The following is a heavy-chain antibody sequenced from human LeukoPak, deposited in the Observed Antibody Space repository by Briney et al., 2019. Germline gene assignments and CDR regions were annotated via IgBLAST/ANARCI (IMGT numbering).Heavy chain of an antibody. D-gene: IGHD5-18*01. V-gene: IGHV4-59*01. CDR1: GGSISSYY. Sequence: SETLSLTCTVSGGSISSYYWSWIRQPPGKGLEWIGYIYYSGSTNYNPSLKSRVTISVDTSKNQFSLELSSVTAADTAVYYCAGGRGYSYGYYYYYGMDVWGQGTTVTVSS. J-gene: IGHJ6*02. CDR2: IYYSGST. CDR3: AGGRGYSYGYYYYYGMDV.